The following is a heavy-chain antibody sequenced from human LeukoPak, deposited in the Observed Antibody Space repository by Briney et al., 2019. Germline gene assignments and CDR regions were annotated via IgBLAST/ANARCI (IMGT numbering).Heavy chain of an antibody. CDR1: GFTFNSYW. CDR3: ARDPLTHDAFDI. Sequence: PGGSLRLSCAASGFTFNSYWMSWVRQAPGKGLEWVANIKQDGSEKYYVDSVKGRFTISRDNSKNTLYLQMNSLRAEDTAVYYCARDPLTHDAFDIWGQGTMVSVSS. V-gene: IGHV3-7*01. J-gene: IGHJ3*02. CDR2: IKQDGSEK.